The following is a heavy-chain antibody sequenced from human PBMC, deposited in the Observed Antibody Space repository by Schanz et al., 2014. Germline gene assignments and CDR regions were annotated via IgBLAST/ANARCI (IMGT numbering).Heavy chain of an antibody. CDR3: AQTRGTFMVPIDN. CDR1: GLLFSYYY. V-gene: IGHV3-21*01. Sequence: EVQLVESGGGLVRPGGSLRLSCAASGLLFSYYYMSGVRQAPGKGLEWVSSISSGGRNISYADSLKGRFTISRDNARNSLYLQLNSLRVEDSGVYFCAQTRGTFMVPIDNWGQGVRVIDSS. D-gene: IGHD3-3*02. J-gene: IGHJ4*02. CDR2: ISSGGRNI.